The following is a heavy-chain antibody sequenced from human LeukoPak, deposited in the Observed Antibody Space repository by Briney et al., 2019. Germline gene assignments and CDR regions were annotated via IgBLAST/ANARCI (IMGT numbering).Heavy chain of an antibody. Sequence: ASETLSLTCTVSGGSISSSSYYWGWIRQPPGKGLEWIGSIYYSGSTYYNPSLKSRVTISVDTSKNQFSLKLSSVTAADTAVYYCARVAAMVFDHNQYFDYWGQGTLVTVSS. CDR3: ARVAAMVFDHNQYFDY. V-gene: IGHV4-39*07. D-gene: IGHD5-18*01. J-gene: IGHJ4*02. CDR2: IYYSGST. CDR1: GGSISSSSYY.